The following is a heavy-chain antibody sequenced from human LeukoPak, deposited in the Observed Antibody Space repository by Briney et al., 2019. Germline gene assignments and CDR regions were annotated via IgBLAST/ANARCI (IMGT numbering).Heavy chain of an antibody. CDR3: ARVQYGNLSGSYRTFFDF. J-gene: IGHJ4*02. CDR1: GFTFSSYA. CDR2: ISGSGDST. Sequence: GRSLRLSCAASGFTFSSYAISWVRQAPGKGLEWVSTISGSGDSTYYADSVKGRFTLSRDKSKNTVYLQMDSLRVAETAVYYCARVQYGNLSGSYRTFFDFWGQGALVTVSP. V-gene: IGHV3-23*01. D-gene: IGHD3-10*01.